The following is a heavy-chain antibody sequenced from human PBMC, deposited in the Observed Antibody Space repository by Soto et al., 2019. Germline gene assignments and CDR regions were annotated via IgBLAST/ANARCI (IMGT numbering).Heavy chain of an antibody. CDR2: ISHDGNNE. D-gene: IGHD3-22*01. V-gene: IGHV3-30-3*01. CDR3: ARDTYLRDSSGYYVFDY. J-gene: IGHJ4*02. Sequence: GGSLRLSCAASGFSLSSFAMHWVRQAPGKGLEWVAVISHDGNNEYYADSVKGRFTISRDNSKNTLYLQINSLGAEDTAVYYCARDTYLRDSSGYYVFDYWGPGTQVTVSS. CDR1: GFSLSSFA.